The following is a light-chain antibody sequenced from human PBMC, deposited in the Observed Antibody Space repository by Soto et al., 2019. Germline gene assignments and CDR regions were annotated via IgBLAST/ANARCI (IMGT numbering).Light chain of an antibody. V-gene: IGKV3-20*01. CDR3: QQYGSSPI. J-gene: IGKJ5*01. CDR1: RSVSSTY. Sequence: EIVLTQSPATLSLSPGERATLSCRASRSVSSTYLAWYRHKPGQAPRLLIYGASSRATGIPDRFGGSGSGTDFTLTISRLEPEDFAVYYCQQYGSSPIFGQGTRLEIK. CDR2: GAS.